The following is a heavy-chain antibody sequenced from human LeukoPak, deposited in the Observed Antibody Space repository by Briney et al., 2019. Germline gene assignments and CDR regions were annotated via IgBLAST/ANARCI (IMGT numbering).Heavy chain of an antibody. J-gene: IGHJ4*02. CDR1: GGTFSSYA. D-gene: IGHD4-17*01. CDR2: IIPILGIA. V-gene: IGHV1-69*04. CDR3: ARDQYGDPPGY. Sequence: SVKVSCKAPGGTFSSYAISWVRQAPGQGLEWMGRIIPILGIANYAQKFQGRVTITADKSTSTAYMELSSLRSEDTAVYYCARDQYGDPPGYWGQGTLVTVSS.